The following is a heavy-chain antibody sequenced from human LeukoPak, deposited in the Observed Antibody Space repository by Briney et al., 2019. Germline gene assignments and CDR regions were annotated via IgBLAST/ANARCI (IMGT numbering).Heavy chain of an antibody. D-gene: IGHD4-23*01. CDR1: GYSFTTYW. Sequence: GESLQISCKASGYSFTTYWIGWVRQMPGKGLEWMGIIYPGDSDTRYSPSFQGQVTISADKSINTAYLQWSSLKASDTAMYYCARRVVNNRNWYFDLWGRGTLVTVSS. J-gene: IGHJ2*01. CDR2: IYPGDSDT. V-gene: IGHV5-51*01. CDR3: ARRVVNNRNWYFDL.